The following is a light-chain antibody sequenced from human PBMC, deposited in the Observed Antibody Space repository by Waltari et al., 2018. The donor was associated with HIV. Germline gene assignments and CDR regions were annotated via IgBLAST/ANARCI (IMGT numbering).Light chain of an antibody. CDR1: RPHIGSSY. V-gene: IGLV1-47*01. CDR3: AVWDDSLSGLYV. CDR2: GNN. Sequence: SVLTQPPSASGTPGQRVTISCSGSRPHIGSSYIYWYQQLPGTAPKLLIYGNNQRPSGVPDRFSGSKSGTSASLAISGLRSEDEADYYCAVWDDSLSGLYVFGTGTKVTVL. J-gene: IGLJ1*01.